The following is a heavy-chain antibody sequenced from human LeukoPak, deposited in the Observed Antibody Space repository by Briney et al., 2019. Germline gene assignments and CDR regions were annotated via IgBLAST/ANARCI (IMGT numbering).Heavy chain of an antibody. V-gene: IGHV3-23*01. J-gene: IGHJ4*02. CDR3: AKGDVVVPAASFDY. Sequence: PSETLSLTCTVSGGSISSSSYYWGWIRQPPGKGLEWVSAISGSGGSTYYADSVKGRFTISRDNSKNTLYLQMNSLRAEDTAVYYCAKGDVVVPAASFDYWGQGTLVTVSS. CDR2: ISGSGGST. D-gene: IGHD2-2*01. CDR1: GGSISSSSYY.